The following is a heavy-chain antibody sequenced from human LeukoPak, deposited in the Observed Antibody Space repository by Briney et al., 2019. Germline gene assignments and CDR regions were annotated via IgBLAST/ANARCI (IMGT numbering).Heavy chain of an antibody. J-gene: IGHJ3*02. CDR2: INHNGNT. D-gene: IGHD6-6*01. CDR1: YGSFSGYY. Sequence: PLETLSLTCTVFYGSFSGYYWSWIRQPPGKGLEWIGEINHNGNTNYNPSLKSRVTISVDTSKDQFSLKLSSVTAADTAVYYCARHGLVAARHAFDIWGQGTMVTVSS. V-gene: IGHV4-34*01. CDR3: ARHGLVAARHAFDI.